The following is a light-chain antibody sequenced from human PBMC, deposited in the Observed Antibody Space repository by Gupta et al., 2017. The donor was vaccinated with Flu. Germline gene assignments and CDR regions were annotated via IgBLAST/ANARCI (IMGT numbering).Light chain of an antibody. J-gene: IGLJ2*01. CDR1: SSTIGVGYD. CDR3: QSYDSSRSGYVV. Sequence: SVLPPPPSVSGAPGRRVTISCTGRSSTIGVGYDVHWYQQLPGTAPKLLIYGNSNRPSGGPDRFSGSKSGTSASVAITGLQAGEEADYYCQSYDSSRSGYVVFGGGTMLTVL. V-gene: IGLV1-40*01. CDR2: GNS.